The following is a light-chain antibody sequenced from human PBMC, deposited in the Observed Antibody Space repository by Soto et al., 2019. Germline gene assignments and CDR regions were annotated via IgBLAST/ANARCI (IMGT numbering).Light chain of an antibody. V-gene: IGKV3-20*01. CDR1: QSVSSSY. J-gene: IGKJ5*01. Sequence: EIVLTQSPGTLSFSPGERPNLSCRASQSVSSSYLAWYQQKPGQAPRLLIYGASSRATGIPDRFSGSGSGTDFTLTISRLEPEDFAVYYCQQYGSSPFTFGQGTRLEIK. CDR2: GAS. CDR3: QQYGSSPFT.